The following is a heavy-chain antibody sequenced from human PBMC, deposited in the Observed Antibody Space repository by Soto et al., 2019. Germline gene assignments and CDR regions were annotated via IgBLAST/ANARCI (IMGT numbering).Heavy chain of an antibody. CDR1: GYTFTSYD. D-gene: IGHD1-1*01. V-gene: IGHV1-8*01. CDR3: ARRAETNGWNSFGADKYYFDF. Sequence: ASVKVSCKASGYTFTSYDIYWVRQATGQGLEWMGWMNPNTGNSGYAQKFQGRVTMTSDTSISTAHMELSSLRSEDTAVYYCARRAETNGWNSFGADKYYFDFWGQGTLVPVSS. J-gene: IGHJ4*02. CDR2: MNPNTGNS.